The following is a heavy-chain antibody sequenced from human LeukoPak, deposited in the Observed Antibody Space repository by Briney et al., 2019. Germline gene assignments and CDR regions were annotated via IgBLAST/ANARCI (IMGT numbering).Heavy chain of an antibody. CDR3: ARNTIAAAGSFDY. J-gene: IGHJ4*02. D-gene: IGHD6-13*01. V-gene: IGHV4-59*01. Sequence: PSETLSLTCTVSGGSISSYYWSWIRQPPGTGLEWIGYIYYSGSTNYNPSLKSRVTISVDTSKNQFSLKLSSVTAADTAVYYCARNTIAAAGSFDYWGQGTLVTVSS. CDR1: GGSISSYY. CDR2: IYYSGST.